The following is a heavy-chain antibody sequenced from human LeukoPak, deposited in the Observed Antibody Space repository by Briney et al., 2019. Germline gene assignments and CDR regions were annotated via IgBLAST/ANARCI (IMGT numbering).Heavy chain of an antibody. Sequence: GRSLRLSCAASGFTFSSYGMHWVRQAPGKGLEWVAVISYDGSSKYYADSVKGRFTISRDNSKNTLYLQMNSLRAEDTAVYYCAKDSSSGLFYFDYWGQGTLVTVSS. D-gene: IGHD3-22*01. V-gene: IGHV3-30*18. J-gene: IGHJ4*02. CDR1: GFTFSSYG. CDR2: ISYDGSSK. CDR3: AKDSSSGLFYFDY.